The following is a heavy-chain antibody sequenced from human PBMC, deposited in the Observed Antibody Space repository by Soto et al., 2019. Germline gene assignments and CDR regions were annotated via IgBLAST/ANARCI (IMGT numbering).Heavy chain of an antibody. CDR1: GYTFTCYY. V-gene: IGHV1-69*10. J-gene: IGHJ5*02. CDR2: INPIRCIA. D-gene: IGHD1-1*01. CDR3: AADLAPTAPYNWFEP. Sequence: SVKVSCKASGYTFTCYYMHWVRQAPGQGLEWMGWINPIRCIANYAQKCQGRVTITADKSTRTAYMELSSLRSEDTAVYYCAADLAPTAPYNWFEPWGQGTLVTVSS.